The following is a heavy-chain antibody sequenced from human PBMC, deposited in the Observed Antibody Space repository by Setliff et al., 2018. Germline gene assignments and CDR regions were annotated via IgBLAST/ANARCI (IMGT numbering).Heavy chain of an antibody. Sequence: SETLSLTCSVSGGSIISSTYNWGWIRQPPGKGLEWIGSIYYSGTTYYNPSLESRITMSVDTSNNRFSLKLTSVTAADTAVYYCARTIYGDCPVDWGQGTLVTVSS. CDR3: ARTIYGDCPVD. J-gene: IGHJ4*02. CDR1: GGSIISSTYN. CDR2: IYYSGTT. V-gene: IGHV4-39*01. D-gene: IGHD4-17*01.